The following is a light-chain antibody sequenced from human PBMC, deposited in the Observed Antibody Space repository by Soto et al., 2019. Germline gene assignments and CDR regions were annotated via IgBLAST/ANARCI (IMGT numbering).Light chain of an antibody. CDR1: QSVRSRY. V-gene: IGKV3-20*01. CDR3: QEYYNSPWT. J-gene: IGKJ1*01. CDR2: GAS. Sequence: EVVLTQSPGTLSLSPGEKATLSCRASQSVRSRYVAWYQQKRGQAPSLLNYGASSRATGNPDWFSGSGSGEEVTLTISRLEHADVAVDYCQEYYNSPWTFGQGTKVEIK.